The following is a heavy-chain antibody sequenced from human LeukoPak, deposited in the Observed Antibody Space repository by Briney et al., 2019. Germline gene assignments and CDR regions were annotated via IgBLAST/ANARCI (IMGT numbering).Heavy chain of an antibody. V-gene: IGHV3-48*01. Sequence: GGSLRLSCAGSGFTFSSYDMNWVRQAPGKGLEWVSYISSGSSSIDYADSVKGRFTVSRDNAKNSLYLQMNSLRVEDTAVYYCARGDLPGGYWGQGTLVTVSS. D-gene: IGHD3-16*01. J-gene: IGHJ4*02. CDR2: ISSGSSSI. CDR1: GFTFSSYD. CDR3: ARGDLPGGY.